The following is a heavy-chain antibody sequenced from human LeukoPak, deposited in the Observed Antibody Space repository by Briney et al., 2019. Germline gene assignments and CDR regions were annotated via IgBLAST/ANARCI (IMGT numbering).Heavy chain of an antibody. CDR1: GGSVSSSSYY. CDR3: ARHPASETNYDFWSAPPIWYCGMDV. CDR2: IYFTGST. V-gene: IGHV4-39*01. D-gene: IGHD3-3*01. Sequence: SETLSLTCTVSGGSVSSSSYYWGWIRQPPGKGLEWIGDIYFTGSTYYNPSLKSRVTISVDTSKNQFSLKLSSVTAADTAVYYCARHPASETNYDFWSAPPIWYCGMDVWGQGTTVTVSS. J-gene: IGHJ6*02.